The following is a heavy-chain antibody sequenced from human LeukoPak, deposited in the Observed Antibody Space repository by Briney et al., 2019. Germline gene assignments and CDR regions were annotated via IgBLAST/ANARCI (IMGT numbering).Heavy chain of an antibody. CDR2: IYYSGET. D-gene: IGHD3-22*01. Sequence: SETLSLTRTVSGGSISSDYWFWIRQSPEKGLEWIGYIYYSGETNYNPPLKSRVTISVDTSKKQFSLRLTSVTAADTAVYYCARGRGYYDAFDTWGQGTMVTVS. V-gene: IGHV4-59*12. J-gene: IGHJ3*02. CDR3: ARGRGYYDAFDT. CDR1: GGSISSDY.